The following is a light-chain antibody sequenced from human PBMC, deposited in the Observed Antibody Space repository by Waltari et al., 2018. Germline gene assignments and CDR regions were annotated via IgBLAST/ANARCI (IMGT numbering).Light chain of an antibody. CDR1: QDFNRW. Sequence: DIQMTQSPSSLSASVGDSVIITFRASQDFNRWLAGYQQKPGEAPKFLIYDASNFQSGVPSRFSGSRSGKEYDLTISSLPPEDFATYDCQQADRFPLTFGGGTKIEI. CDR3: QQADRFPLT. CDR2: DAS. J-gene: IGKJ4*01. V-gene: IGKV1-12*01.